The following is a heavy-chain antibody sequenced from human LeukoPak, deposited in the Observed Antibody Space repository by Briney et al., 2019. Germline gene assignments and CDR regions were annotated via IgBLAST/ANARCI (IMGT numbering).Heavy chain of an antibody. CDR2: ISSSSSYI. D-gene: IGHD2-2*01. CDR3: ASSRLPAAKNWFDP. Sequence: GGSLRLSCAASGFTFSSYSMNWVRQAPGKGLEWVSSISSSSSYIYYADSVKGRFTISRDNAKNSLYLQMNSLRAEDTAVYYCASSRLPAAKNWFDPWAREPWSPSPQ. CDR1: GFTFSSYS. V-gene: IGHV3-21*01. J-gene: IGHJ5*02.